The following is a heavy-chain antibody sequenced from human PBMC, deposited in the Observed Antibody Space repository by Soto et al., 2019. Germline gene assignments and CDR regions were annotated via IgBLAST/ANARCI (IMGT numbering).Heavy chain of an antibody. CDR3: AVLLTKVRGSLPDP. V-gene: IGHV1-3*01. D-gene: IGHD3-10*01. CDR1: GYSFTSYA. Sequence: ASVKVSCKASGYSFTSYAMHWVRQAPGQRLEWMGWINAGNGNTKYSQKFQGRVTITRDTSASTAYMELSSLRSEDTAVYYCAVLLTKVRGSLPDPWGQGTLVTVSS. J-gene: IGHJ5*02. CDR2: INAGNGNT.